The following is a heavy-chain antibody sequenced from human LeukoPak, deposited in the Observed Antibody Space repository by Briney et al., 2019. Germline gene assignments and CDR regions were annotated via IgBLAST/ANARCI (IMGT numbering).Heavy chain of an antibody. J-gene: IGHJ6*02. CDR2: ISNSGGST. CDR1: RFTFNSYA. CDR3: AKSKEYSYYYGMDV. Sequence: GGSLRLSCAASRFTFNSYAMSWVRQAPGKGLEWVSTISNSGGSTYYADSVKGRFTISRDNSKNTLYLQMNSLRAEDTAVYYCAKSKEYSYYYGMDVWGQGTTVTVSS. V-gene: IGHV3-23*01. D-gene: IGHD1-1*01.